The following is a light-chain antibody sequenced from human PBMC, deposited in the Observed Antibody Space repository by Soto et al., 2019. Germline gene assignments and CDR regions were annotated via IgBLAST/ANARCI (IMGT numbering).Light chain of an antibody. CDR3: SSFPGSNNPL. Sequence: QSVLTQPRSVSGSPGQSVTISCTGTSSDVGGSNHVSWYQQHPGQAPKLIIYDVGERPSGVPDRFSGSKSGNTASLTVAGLQAEDEADYYCSSFPGSNNPLFGGGTKLTVL. CDR1: SSDVGGSNH. CDR2: DVG. J-gene: IGLJ3*02. V-gene: IGLV2-11*01.